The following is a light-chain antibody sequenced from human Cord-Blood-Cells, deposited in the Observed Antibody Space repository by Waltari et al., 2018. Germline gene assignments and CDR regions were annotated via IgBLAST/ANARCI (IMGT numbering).Light chain of an antibody. CDR1: SGIHVGTYG. J-gene: IGLJ3*02. Sequence: QAVRTQPSYLSASPGASPSLPCTLRSGIHVGTYGIYWYEHKPGSPPQYLLRYKSDSDKQQGSGVPSRFSGANDASANSGILLISGLQSEDEADYYCMIWHSSAWVFGGGTKLTVL. V-gene: IGLV5-45*02. CDR3: MIWHSSAWV. CDR2: YKSDSDK.